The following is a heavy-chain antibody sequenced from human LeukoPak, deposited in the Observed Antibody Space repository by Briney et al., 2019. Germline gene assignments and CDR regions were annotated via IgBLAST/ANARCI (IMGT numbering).Heavy chain of an antibody. D-gene: IGHD6-13*01. CDR3: AGGSDSSSWYNP. Sequence: ASVKVSCKASGYTFTSYDINWVRQATGQGLEWMGWMNPNRGNTGYAQKFQGRVTMTRNTSISTAYMELSSLRSEDTAVYYCAGGSDSSSWYNPWGQGTLVTVSS. CDR1: GYTFTSYD. CDR2: MNPNRGNT. J-gene: IGHJ5*02. V-gene: IGHV1-8*01.